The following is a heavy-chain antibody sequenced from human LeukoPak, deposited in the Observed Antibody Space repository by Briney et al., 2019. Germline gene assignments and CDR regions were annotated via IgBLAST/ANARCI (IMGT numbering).Heavy chain of an antibody. CDR2: IKQDGSEK. Sequence: EPGGSLRLSCAASGFTFSRYWMSWVRQAPGKGPEWVANIKQDGSEKYYVDSVKGRFTISRDNAENSLYLQMNSLRAEDTAVYYCARSYGSGSPVGYWGQGTLVTVSS. CDR3: ARSYGSGSPVGY. CDR1: GFTFSRYW. D-gene: IGHD3-10*01. J-gene: IGHJ4*02. V-gene: IGHV3-7*01.